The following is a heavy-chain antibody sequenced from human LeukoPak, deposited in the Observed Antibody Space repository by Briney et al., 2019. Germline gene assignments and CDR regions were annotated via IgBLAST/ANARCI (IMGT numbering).Heavy chain of an antibody. D-gene: IGHD2-2*02. V-gene: IGHV3-7*01. Sequence: GGSLRLSCAASGFTVSTYWMNWLRQAPGKGLEWVAKVKQDGSEKYYVDSVKGRFTISRDNAKNSLDLQMNSLRAEDTAVYYCAQEGAYPILTYASWGQGTLVTVSS. CDR1: GFTVSTYW. CDR2: VKQDGSEK. CDR3: AQEGAYPILTYAS. J-gene: IGHJ5*02.